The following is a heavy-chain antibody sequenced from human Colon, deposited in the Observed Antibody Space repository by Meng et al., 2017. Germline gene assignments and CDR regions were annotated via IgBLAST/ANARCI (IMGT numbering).Heavy chain of an antibody. CDR2: INPNSGGT. Sequence: ASVLVSCKASGYTFTGYYMHWLRQAPGQGLVWMGRINPNSGGTNYAQKFQGRVTMTRDTSISTAYMELSSLRSDDTAVYYCAREYSYGRYFDYWGQGTLLTVSS. D-gene: IGHD5-18*01. V-gene: IGHV1-2*06. J-gene: IGHJ4*02. CDR3: AREYSYGRYFDY. CDR1: GYTFTGYY.